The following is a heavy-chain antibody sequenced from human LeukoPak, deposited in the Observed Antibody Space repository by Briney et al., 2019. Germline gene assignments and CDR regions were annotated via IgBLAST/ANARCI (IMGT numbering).Heavy chain of an antibody. CDR3: AKDIFTMVRGVVDY. Sequence: GGSLTLSCAASGFTFSGSAMHWVRQASGKGLEWVGRIRSKANSYATAYAASVKGRFTISRDDSKNTAYLQMNSLRAEDTALYYCAKDIFTMVRGVVDYWGQGTLVTVSS. CDR1: GFTFSGSA. V-gene: IGHV3-73*01. CDR2: IRSKANSYAT. D-gene: IGHD3-10*01. J-gene: IGHJ4*02.